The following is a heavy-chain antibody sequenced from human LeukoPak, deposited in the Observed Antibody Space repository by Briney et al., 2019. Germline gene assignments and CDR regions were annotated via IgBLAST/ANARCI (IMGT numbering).Heavy chain of an antibody. D-gene: IGHD6-13*01. CDR1: GGSVSSSRYY. CDR3: ARGPGTWYYY. CDR2: IYYSGST. V-gene: IGHV4-39*07. Sequence: SETLSLTRTVSGGSVSSSRYYWGWMRQPPGGGLEWIGSIYYSGSTNYNPSLKSRVTISIDTSKNQFSLKLSSVTAADTALYYCARGPGTWYYYWGQGTLVTVSS. J-gene: IGHJ4*02.